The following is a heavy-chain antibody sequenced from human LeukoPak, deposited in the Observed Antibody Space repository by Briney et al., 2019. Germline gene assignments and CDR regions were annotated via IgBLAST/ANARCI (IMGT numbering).Heavy chain of an antibody. Sequence: PGGSLRLSCAASGFTFSSYEMNWVRQAPGKGLEWVSYISSSGSTIYYADSVKGRFTISGDSAKNSLYLQMNSLRVEDTAVYFCARDHNYAFDNWGQGTTVTVSS. J-gene: IGHJ4*03. CDR2: ISSSGSTI. CDR1: GFTFSSYE. D-gene: IGHD1-1*01. CDR3: ARDHNYAFDN. V-gene: IGHV3-48*03.